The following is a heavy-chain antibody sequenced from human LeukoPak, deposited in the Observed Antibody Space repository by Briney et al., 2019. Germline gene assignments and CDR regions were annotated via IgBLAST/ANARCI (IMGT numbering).Heavy chain of an antibody. CDR1: GFTFDDYA. J-gene: IGHJ6*02. V-gene: IGHV3-43*02. CDR3: VKVVSYYSYYTMDV. D-gene: IGHD2-8*01. Sequence: GGSLRLSCGASGFTFDDYAMHWVRQAPGKGLEWVSLISGDGDSTYYADSVKGRFTISRDNSKNSLYLRMNSLRTEDTALYYCVKVVSYYSYYTMDVWGQGTTVTVSS. CDR2: ISGDGDST.